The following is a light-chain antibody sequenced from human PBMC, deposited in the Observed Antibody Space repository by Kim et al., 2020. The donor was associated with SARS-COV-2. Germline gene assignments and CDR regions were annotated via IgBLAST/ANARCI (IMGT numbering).Light chain of an antibody. V-gene: IGKV3D-11*01. CDR2: DTS. CDR1: QDVSVF. J-gene: IGKJ5*01. Sequence: EVVLTQSPATLSLSPGERATPSCRASQDVSVFLAWYQQKPGQAPRLLIYDTSDRATGIPARFSGSGSGTDFTLTISSLEPEDFGVYYCQQRASWPITFGQGTRLEIK. CDR3: QQRASWPIT.